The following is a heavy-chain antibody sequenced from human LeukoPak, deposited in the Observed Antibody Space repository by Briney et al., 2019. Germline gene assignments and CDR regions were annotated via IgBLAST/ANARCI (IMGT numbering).Heavy chain of an antibody. CDR1: GFTFSSYA. CDR3: AGHFGAWHYFDY. D-gene: IGHD3-3*01. J-gene: IGHJ4*02. V-gene: IGHV3-30*04. CDR2: ISYDGSTK. Sequence: GGSLRLSCAASGFTFSSYAIHWVRQAPGKGLEWVALISYDGSTKYSTDSVKGRFTISKDNSKNTLYLQMNSLRPEDTAVYYCAGHFGAWHYFDYWGQGTLVTVSS.